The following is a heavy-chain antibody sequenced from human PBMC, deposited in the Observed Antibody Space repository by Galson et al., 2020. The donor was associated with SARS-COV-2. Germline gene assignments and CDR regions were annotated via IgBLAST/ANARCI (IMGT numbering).Heavy chain of an antibody. V-gene: IGHV4-31*03. Sequence: SETLSLTCSVSGDSIRSGGYYWSWIRQPPGKGLEWIGYIYNTGSTYSNSSLTSRVTLSIDTSKKQFSLRLSSVTAADTAVYYCARGDGTGGNSYVLDVWGQGTTVTVSS. CDR1: GDSIRSGGYY. CDR3: ARGDGTGGNSYVLDV. J-gene: IGHJ6*02. CDR2: IYNTGST. D-gene: IGHD1-1*01.